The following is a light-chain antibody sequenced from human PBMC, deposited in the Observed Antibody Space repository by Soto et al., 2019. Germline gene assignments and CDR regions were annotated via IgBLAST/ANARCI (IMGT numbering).Light chain of an antibody. CDR1: QSLSRW. CDR2: DAS. CDR3: QQYNTFYS. Sequence: DIQMTQSPSTLSASVGDRVTITCRASQSLSRWLAWYQQKPGKAPKLLIYDASSLESGVPSRFSGSGSGTEFTRTISRLEPDDFASYYCQQYNTFYSFAQGTKLEIK. V-gene: IGKV1-5*01. J-gene: IGKJ2*03.